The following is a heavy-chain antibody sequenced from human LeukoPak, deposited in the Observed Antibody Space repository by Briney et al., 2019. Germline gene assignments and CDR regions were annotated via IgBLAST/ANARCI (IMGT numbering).Heavy chain of an antibody. D-gene: IGHD2-2*02. V-gene: IGHV1-69*05. CDR3: ARDRKDCSTTRCYTAWDCSYYMDV. CDR1: GGTFSSYA. J-gene: IGHJ6*03. CDR2: IIPIFGTA. Sequence: SVKVSCKASGGTFSSYAISWVRQAPGQGLEWMGGIIPIFGTANYAQKFQGRVTITTDESTSTAYMELSSLRSEDTAVYYCARDRKDCSTTRCYTAWDCSYYMDVWGKGTTVTVSS.